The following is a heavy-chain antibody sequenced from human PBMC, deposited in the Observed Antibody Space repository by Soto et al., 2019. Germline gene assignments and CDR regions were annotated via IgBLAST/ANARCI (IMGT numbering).Heavy chain of an antibody. D-gene: IGHD3-10*01. V-gene: IGHV4-39*01. CDR1: GGSISSSIYY. CDR2: IYYSGIT. CDR3: ARQLDRTYYYGSWSSTVWFHP. J-gene: IGHJ5*02. Sequence: SEALSLTCADSGGSISSSIYYWGWIRQPPGKGLEWIGSIYYSGITYYNPSLKSRVTITVDTSNNQFVLRLSSGTAADTAVYYCARQLDRTYYYGSWSSTVWFHPWGQGTPVPVSS.